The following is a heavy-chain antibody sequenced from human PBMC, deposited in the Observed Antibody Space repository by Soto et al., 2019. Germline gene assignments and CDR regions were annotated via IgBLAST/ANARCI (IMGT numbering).Heavy chain of an antibody. D-gene: IGHD2-15*01. CDR2: IYYSGST. V-gene: IGHV4-30-4*01. J-gene: IGHJ4*02. CDR3: ARARGARYFDY. CDR1: GGSISSGDYY. Sequence: PSETLSLTCTVSGGSISSGDYYWSWIRRPPGKGLEWIGYIYYSGSTYYNPSLKSRVTISVDTSKNQFSLKLSSVTAADTAVYYCARARGARYFDYWGQGTLVSGSS.